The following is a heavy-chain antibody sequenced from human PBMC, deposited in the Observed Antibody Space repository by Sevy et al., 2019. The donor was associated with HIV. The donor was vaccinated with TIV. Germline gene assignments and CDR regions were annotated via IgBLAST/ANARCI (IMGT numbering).Heavy chain of an antibody. J-gene: IGHJ3*02. CDR2: ISYDGSNK. D-gene: IGHD2-2*01. Sequence: GGCLRLSCAASGFTFSSYAMHWVRQAPGKGLEWVAVISYDGSNKYYADSVKGRFTISRDNSKNTLYLQMNSLRAEDTAVYYCARDLGITNDAFDIWGQGTMVTVSS. CDR1: GFTFSSYA. CDR3: ARDLGITNDAFDI. V-gene: IGHV3-30-3*01.